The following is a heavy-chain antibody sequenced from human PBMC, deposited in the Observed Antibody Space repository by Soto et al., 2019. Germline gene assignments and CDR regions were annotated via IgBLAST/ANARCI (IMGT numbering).Heavy chain of an antibody. J-gene: IGHJ5*02. CDR2: INHSGST. CDR1: GGSFSCYY. Sequence: PSETLSLTCAVYGGSFSCYYWSWIRQPPGKGLEWIGEINHSGSTNYNPSLKSRVTISVDTSKNQFSLKLSSVTAADTAVYYCARGLYSSSSDGGFLGGGHNWFDPWGQGTLVTVSS. D-gene: IGHD6-6*01. V-gene: IGHV4-34*01. CDR3: ARGLYSSSSDGGFLGGGHNWFDP.